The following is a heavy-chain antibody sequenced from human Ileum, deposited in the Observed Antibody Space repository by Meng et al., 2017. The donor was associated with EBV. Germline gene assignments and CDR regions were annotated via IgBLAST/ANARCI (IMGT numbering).Heavy chain of an antibody. Sequence: QVQRTDLCPGLVHPSHTLSLPCAVSGYSISTTNGWGWIRQPPGKGLEWIGHIYYSGTTYNNPSLKSRVTMSIDPSKNQFSLKLSSVTAVDTAVYYCARNSESGSYIDYWGLGTLVTVSS. V-gene: IGHV4-28*01. CDR3: ARNSESGSYIDY. CDR1: GYSISTTNG. CDR2: IYYSGTT. D-gene: IGHD1-26*01. J-gene: IGHJ4*02.